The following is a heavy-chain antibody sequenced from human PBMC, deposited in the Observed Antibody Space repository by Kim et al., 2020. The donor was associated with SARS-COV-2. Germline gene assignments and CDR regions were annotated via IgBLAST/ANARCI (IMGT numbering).Heavy chain of an antibody. CDR3: AKDAGHITMVRAGSFDY. J-gene: IGHJ4*02. V-gene: IGHV3-23*01. D-gene: IGHD3-10*01. CDR2: ISGSGGST. Sequence: GGSLRLSCAASGFTFSSYAMSWVRQAPGKGLEWVSAISGSGGSTYYADSVKGRFTISRDNSKNTLYLQMNSLRAEDTAVYYCAKDAGHITMVRAGSFDYWGQGTLVTVSS. CDR1: GFTFSSYA.